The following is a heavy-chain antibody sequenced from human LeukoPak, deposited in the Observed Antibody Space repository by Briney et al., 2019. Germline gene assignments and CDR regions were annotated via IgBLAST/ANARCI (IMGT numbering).Heavy chain of an antibody. CDR3: ARRGNYASGTFYDDY. CDR1: GDSISNYY. J-gene: IGHJ4*02. D-gene: IGHD3-10*01. Sequence: PSETLSLTCTVSGDSISNYYWSWIRQPPGRGLEWIGYIHYSGITKHNPSLKSRVTMSVDTSKSQFSLKLRSVTAADTAVYYCARRGNYASGTFYDDYWGQGTLVTVSS. V-gene: IGHV4-59*08. CDR2: IHYSGIT.